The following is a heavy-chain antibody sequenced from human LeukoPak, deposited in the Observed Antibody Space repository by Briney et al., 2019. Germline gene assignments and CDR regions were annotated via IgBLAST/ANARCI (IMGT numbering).Heavy chain of an antibody. J-gene: IGHJ4*02. CDR1: GYTFTSYY. CDR3: ARDIMDSSSSVLGFDY. CDR2: INPSGGST. D-gene: IGHD6-6*01. V-gene: IGHV1-46*01. Sequence: ASVKVSCKASGYTFTSYYMHWVRQAPGQGLEWMGIINPSGGSTSYAQKFQGRVTMTRDTSTSTVYMELSSLRSEDTAVYYCARDIMDSSSSVLGFDYWGRGTLVTVSS.